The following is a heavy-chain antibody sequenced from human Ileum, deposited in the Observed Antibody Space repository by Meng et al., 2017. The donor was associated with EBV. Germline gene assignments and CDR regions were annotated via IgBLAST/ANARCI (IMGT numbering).Heavy chain of an antibody. V-gene: IGHV4-39*01. CDR1: GGSISSSSYY. D-gene: IGHD1-14*01. Sequence: LHLQESGPGLVMPSRTLPLPCTVSGGSISSSSYYWAWIRQPPGEGLEWIGSVVYSGTTYYTSSLKSRVSISVDTSKNQFSLKLSSVTAADTAVYYCARHHHSPTFDYWGQGTLVTVSS. J-gene: IGHJ4*02. CDR3: ARHHHSPTFDY. CDR2: VVYSGTT.